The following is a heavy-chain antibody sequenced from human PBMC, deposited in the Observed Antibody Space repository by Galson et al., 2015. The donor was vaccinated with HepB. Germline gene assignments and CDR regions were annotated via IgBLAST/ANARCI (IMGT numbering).Heavy chain of an antibody. CDR2: INTDGSST. CDR3: ARSDYDILTGLDY. J-gene: IGHJ4*02. CDR1: TFTFSSYW. V-gene: IGHV3-74*01. D-gene: IGHD3-9*01. Sequence: SLRLSCAASTFTFSSYWMHWVRQAPGKGLVWVSRINTDGSSTSYADSVKGRFTISRDDAKNTLYLQMNSLRAEDTAVYYCARSDYDILTGLDYWGQGTLVTVSS.